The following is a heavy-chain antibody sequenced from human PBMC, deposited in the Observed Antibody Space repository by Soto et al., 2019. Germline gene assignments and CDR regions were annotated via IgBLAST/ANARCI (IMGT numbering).Heavy chain of an antibody. J-gene: IGHJ6*02. V-gene: IGHV3-30-3*01. CDR1: GFTFSSYA. CDR3: AREKYYYDSSGSNPSYYYYGMDV. CDR2: ISYDGSNK. Sequence: GSLRLSCAASGFTFSSYAMHWVRQAPGKGLEWAAVISYDGSNKYYADSVKGRFTISRDNSKNTLYLQMNSLRAEDTAVYYCAREKYYYDSSGSNPSYYYYGMDVWGQGTTVTVSS. D-gene: IGHD3-22*01.